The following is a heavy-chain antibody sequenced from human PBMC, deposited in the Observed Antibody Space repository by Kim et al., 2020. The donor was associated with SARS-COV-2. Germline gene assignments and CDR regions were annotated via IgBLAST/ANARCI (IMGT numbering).Heavy chain of an antibody. D-gene: IGHD2-2*01. CDR3: AKGVAAYQSDPYYYYYGMDV. CDR1: GFTFSSYA. V-gene: IGHV3-23*01. CDR2: ISGSGGST. J-gene: IGHJ6*02. Sequence: GGSLRLSCAASGFTFSSYAMSWVRQAPGKGLEWVSAISGSGGSTYYADSVKGRFTISRDNSKNTLYLQMNSLRAEDTAVYYCAKGVAAYQSDPYYYYYGMDVWGQGTTVTVSS.